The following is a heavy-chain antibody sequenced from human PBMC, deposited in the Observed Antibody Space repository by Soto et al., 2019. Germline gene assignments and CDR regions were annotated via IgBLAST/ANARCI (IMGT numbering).Heavy chain of an antibody. J-gene: IGHJ3*02. Sequence: GASVKVSCKASGYTFTSYYMHWVRQAPGQGFEWMGIINPSGGSTSYAQKFQGRVTMTRDTSTSTVYMELSSLRSEDTAVYYCAREYCSGGSCYEDAFDIWGQGTMVTVSS. V-gene: IGHV1-46*03. CDR2: INPSGGST. CDR1: GYTFTSYY. CDR3: AREYCSGGSCYEDAFDI. D-gene: IGHD2-15*01.